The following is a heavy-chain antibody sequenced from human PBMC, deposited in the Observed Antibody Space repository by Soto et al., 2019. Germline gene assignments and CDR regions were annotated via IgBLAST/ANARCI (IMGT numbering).Heavy chain of an antibody. CDR2: IAYGGSNK. V-gene: IGHV3-30-3*01. CDR1: GCSISRSA. D-gene: IGHD2-15*01. CDR3: ARELQAGAESVTWFAP. J-gene: IGHJ5*02. Sequence: QVQLLESVGGVVQPGGSLRLSCAASGCSISRSAMHWVRQAPGKGLEWVAVIAYGGSNKWYGDAAKGRFTTSRDSSKNTLYLPMTSLSGEDTAVYYRARELQAGAESVTWFAPWGHGPLVTLSS.